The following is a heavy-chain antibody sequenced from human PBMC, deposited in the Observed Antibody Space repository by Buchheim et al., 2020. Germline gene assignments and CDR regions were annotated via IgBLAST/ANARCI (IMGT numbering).Heavy chain of an antibody. D-gene: IGHD3-16*01. Sequence: EVQLVESGGGLVQPGGSLRLSCTASGFIFANYAMTWVRQAPGKGLEWVAAISAGGGGTYYGDSLKGRFTFSRDNSKDTLFLQVNSLRGDDTAVYYCAILRLGQFPEWGQGTL. V-gene: IGHV3-23*04. CDR2: ISAGGGGT. J-gene: IGHJ4*02. CDR1: GFIFANYA. CDR3: AILRLGQFPE.